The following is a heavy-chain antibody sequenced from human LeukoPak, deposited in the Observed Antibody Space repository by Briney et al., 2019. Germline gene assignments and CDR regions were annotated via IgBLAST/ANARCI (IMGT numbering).Heavy chain of an antibody. CDR3: ARRLRGYSYGFDY. J-gene: IGHJ4*02. Sequence: PGRSLRLSCAASGFTFSSYWMSWVRQAPGKGLEWVANIKQDGSEKYYVDSVKGRFTISRDNAKNSLYLQMNSLRAEDTAVYYCARRLRGYSYGFDYWGQGTLVTVSS. V-gene: IGHV3-7*01. CDR2: IKQDGSEK. D-gene: IGHD5-18*01. CDR1: GFTFSSYW.